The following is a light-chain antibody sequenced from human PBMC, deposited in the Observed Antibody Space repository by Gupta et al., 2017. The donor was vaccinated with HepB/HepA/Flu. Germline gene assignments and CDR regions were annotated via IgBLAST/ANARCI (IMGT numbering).Light chain of an antibody. V-gene: IGLV2-14*01. J-gene: IGLJ2*01. CDR3: SSYTRTITPV. Sequence: QSALPQPASVSGSPGQSITISCTGTSSDVGGYNYVSWYQQFPGKAPKLLIYDVTSRPSGVSSRFSGSKSGNTASLTISGLQAEDEADYYCSSYTRTITPVFGGGTKLTVL. CDR2: DVT. CDR1: SSDVGGYNY.